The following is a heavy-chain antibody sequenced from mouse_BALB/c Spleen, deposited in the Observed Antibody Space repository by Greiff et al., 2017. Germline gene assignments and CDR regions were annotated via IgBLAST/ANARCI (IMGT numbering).Heavy chain of an antibody. CDR3: ALYYYGSSLAD. CDR2: ISYSGST. Sequence: EVKLVESGPGLVKPSQSLSLTCTVTGYSITSDYAWNWIRQFPGNKLEWMGYISYSGSTSYNPSLKSRISITRDTSKNQFFLQLNSVTTEDTATYYCALYYYGSSLADWGQGTLVTVS. CDR1: GYSITSDYA. D-gene: IGHD1-1*01. V-gene: IGHV3-2*02. J-gene: IGHJ3*01.